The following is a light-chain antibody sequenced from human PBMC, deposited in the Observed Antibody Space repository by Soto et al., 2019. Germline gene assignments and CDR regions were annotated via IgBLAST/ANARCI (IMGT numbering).Light chain of an antibody. J-gene: IGKJ1*01. CDR1: QSISSW. V-gene: IGKV1-5*03. CDR2: KAS. CDR3: LQYYDYRT. Sequence: IQMTQSASTLSASVGDRVTITCRASQSISSWLAWYQQKPGKAPKLLIYKASSLESGVPSRFSGSGSGTEFTLTISSLQPGDFATYYCLQYYDYRTFGQGTKVDIK.